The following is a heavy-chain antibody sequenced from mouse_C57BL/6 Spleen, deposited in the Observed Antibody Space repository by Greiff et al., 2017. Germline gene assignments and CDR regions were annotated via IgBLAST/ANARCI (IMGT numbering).Heavy chain of an antibody. D-gene: IGHD2-14*01. V-gene: IGHV14-4*01. CDR3: TPHIGGEAWFAY. CDR1: GFNIKDDY. J-gene: IGHJ3*01. Sequence: VQLQQSGAELVRPGASVKLSCTASGFNIKDDYMHWVKQRPEQGLEWIGWIDPENGDTEYASKFQGKATITADTSSNTAYLQLSSLTSEDTAVYYCTPHIGGEAWFAYWGQGTLVTVSA. CDR2: IDPENGDT.